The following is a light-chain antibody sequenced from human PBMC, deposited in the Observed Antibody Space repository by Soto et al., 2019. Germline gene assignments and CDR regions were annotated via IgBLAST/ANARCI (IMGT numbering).Light chain of an antibody. Sequence: EIVLTQSPGTLSLSPGERATLSCRASQSVSSSYLAWFQPKPGQAPRLLIYGASSRATGSPDRFSDSGSGTDFTLAISRLEPEDLAVYYCQQYGSSPWTFGQGPKLEI. CDR3: QQYGSSPWT. CDR2: GAS. J-gene: IGKJ1*01. CDR1: QSVSSSY. V-gene: IGKV3-20*01.